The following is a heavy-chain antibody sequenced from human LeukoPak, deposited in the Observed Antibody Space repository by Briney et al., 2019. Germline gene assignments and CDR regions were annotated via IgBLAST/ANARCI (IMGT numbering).Heavy chain of an antibody. J-gene: IGHJ5*02. D-gene: IGHD3-3*01. V-gene: IGHV4-34*01. CDR3: ARGIYDEFWSGLIRIAWFDP. Sequence: PGGSLRLSCAASGFISSDHYMDWVRQAPGKGLEWIGEINHSGSTNYNPSLKRRVTMSIDTSKNQFSLILSSVTAADTAVYYCARGIYDEFWSGLIRIAWFDPWGQGTLVTVSS. CDR1: GFISSDHY. CDR2: INHSGST.